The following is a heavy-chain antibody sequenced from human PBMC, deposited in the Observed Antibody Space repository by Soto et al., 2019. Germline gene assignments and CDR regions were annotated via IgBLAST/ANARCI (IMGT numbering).Heavy chain of an antibody. V-gene: IGHV1-2*02. CDR2: INPGTGDT. D-gene: IGHD3-3*01. CDR3: ERDGVALGFDP. CDR1: GYTFTGYY. J-gene: IGHJ5*02. Sequence: QVQLVQSGAEVKKPGASVKVSCKAFGYTFTGYYMHWVRQAPGQGLEWMGWINPGTGDTNYAQKFQGRVTMTRDTSINTASMELRRLTSDDTAVYFCERDGVALGFDPWGQGTLVTVSS.